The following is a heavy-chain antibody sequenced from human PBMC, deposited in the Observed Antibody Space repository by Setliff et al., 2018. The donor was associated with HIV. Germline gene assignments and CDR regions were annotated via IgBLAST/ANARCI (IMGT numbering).Heavy chain of an antibody. Sequence: PGGSLRLSCVASGFTLDDYVMHWVRQAPGKGLVWVSRIRSDGTIVNYADSVKGRFAISRDNAKNTVFLQMNSLRPEDTAVYYCVAPLPGTGSYGMGVWGQGTTVTVSS. CDR3: VAPLPGTGSYGMGV. CDR2: IRSDGTIV. J-gene: IGHJ6*02. CDR1: GFTLDDYV. V-gene: IGHV3-74*01. D-gene: IGHD6-13*01.